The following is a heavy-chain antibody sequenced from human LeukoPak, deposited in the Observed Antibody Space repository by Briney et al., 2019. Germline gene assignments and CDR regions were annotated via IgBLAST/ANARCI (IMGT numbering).Heavy chain of an antibody. D-gene: IGHD6-19*01. V-gene: IGHV4-38-2*02. Sequence: PSETLSLTCTVSGYSISSGYYWGWIRQPPGKGLEWIGSIYHSGSTYYNPSLKSRVTISVDTSKNQFSLKLSSVTAADTAVYYCARGAWYSSGWYTYNWFDPWGQGTLVTVSS. CDR1: GYSISSGYY. CDR2: IYHSGST. J-gene: IGHJ5*02. CDR3: ARGAWYSSGWYTYNWFDP.